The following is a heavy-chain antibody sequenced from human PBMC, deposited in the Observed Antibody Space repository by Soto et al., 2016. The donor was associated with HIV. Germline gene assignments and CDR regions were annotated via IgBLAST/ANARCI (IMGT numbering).Heavy chain of an antibody. V-gene: IGHV4-59*01. CDR2: IYYSGST. Sequence: QVQLQESGPGLVKPSETLSLTCTVSSGSISSYYWSWIRQPPGKGLEWIGYIYYSGSTNYNPSLKSRVTISVDTSKNQFSLKLSSVTAADTAVYYCASGNYDFWRVIGRAEYFNTGARAPWSPSPQ. J-gene: IGHJ1*01. CDR1: SGSISSYY. CDR3: ASGNYDFWRVIGRAEYFNT. D-gene: IGHD3-3*01.